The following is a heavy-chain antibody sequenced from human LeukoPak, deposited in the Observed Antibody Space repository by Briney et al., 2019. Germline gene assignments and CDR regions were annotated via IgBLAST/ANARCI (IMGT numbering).Heavy chain of an antibody. J-gene: IGHJ4*02. D-gene: IGHD6-13*01. V-gene: IGHV3-48*01. CDR2: ISSSSSTI. CDR1: GFTFSSYS. Sequence: GGPLRLSCAASGFTFSSYSMNWVRQAPGKGLEWVSYISSSSSTIYYADSVKGRFTISRDNAKNSLYLQMNSLRAEDTAVYYCARDPMDSSSWYPFDYWGQGTLVTVSS. CDR3: ARDPMDSSSWYPFDY.